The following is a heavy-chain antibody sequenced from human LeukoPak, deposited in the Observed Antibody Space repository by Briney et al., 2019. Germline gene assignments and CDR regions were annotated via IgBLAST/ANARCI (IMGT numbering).Heavy chain of an antibody. CDR2: IYYSGST. Sequence: SQTLSLTCTVSGGSISSGGYYWSWIRQHPGKVLEWIGYIYYSGSTYYNPSLKSRVTISVDTSKNQFSLKLSSVTAADTAVYYCARGSLTYYDSSGYYYRAFDIWGQGTMVTVSS. CDR3: ARGSLTYYDSSGYYYRAFDI. J-gene: IGHJ3*02. CDR1: GGSISSGGYY. D-gene: IGHD3-22*01. V-gene: IGHV4-31*03.